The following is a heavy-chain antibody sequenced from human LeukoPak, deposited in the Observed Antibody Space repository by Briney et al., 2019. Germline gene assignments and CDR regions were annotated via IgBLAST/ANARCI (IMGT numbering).Heavy chain of an antibody. J-gene: IGHJ5*02. Sequence: PGGSLRLSCAASGFTFSFYAMSWVRQAPGKGLEWVSAISGSATTYYADSVRGRFIISRDNSKNTLYLQMSSLRAEDTAVYYCAKSKEDCCGSFDPWGQGTLVTVSS. CDR2: ISGSATT. CDR1: GFTFSFYA. CDR3: AKSKEDCCGSFDP. V-gene: IGHV3-23*01. D-gene: IGHD2-15*01.